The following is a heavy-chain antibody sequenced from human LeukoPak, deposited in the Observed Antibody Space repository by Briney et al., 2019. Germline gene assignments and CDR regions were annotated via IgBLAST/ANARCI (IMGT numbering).Heavy chain of an antibody. CDR2: ISGSGSTI. V-gene: IGHV3-48*03. D-gene: IGHD3-22*01. J-gene: IGHJ4*02. CDR1: GFTFSSYE. CDR3: TRDAVVVVGPGFDV. Sequence: GGSLRLSCTASGFTFSSYEMNWVRQAPGKGLAWVSYISGSGSTIYYADSVKGRFTISRDNAENSLYLQMHSLRAEDTAVYYCTRDAVVVVGPGFDVWGQGTLVTVSS.